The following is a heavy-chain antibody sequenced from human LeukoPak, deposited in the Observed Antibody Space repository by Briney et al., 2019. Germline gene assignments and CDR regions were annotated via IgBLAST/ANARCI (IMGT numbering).Heavy chain of an antibody. CDR2: IKQDGSEK. D-gene: IGHD2-15*01. CDR3: ARDSTRKDCSGGICQYFFDY. CDR1: GFTFSSYW. V-gene: IGHV3-7*01. J-gene: IGHJ4*02. Sequence: GGSLRLSCAASGFTFSSYWMSWVRQAPGKGLEWVANIKQDGSEKYYVDSVKGRFTISRDNSKNTLYLQMDSLRAEDTAVYYCARDSTRKDCSGGICQYFFDYWGQGTLVTVSS.